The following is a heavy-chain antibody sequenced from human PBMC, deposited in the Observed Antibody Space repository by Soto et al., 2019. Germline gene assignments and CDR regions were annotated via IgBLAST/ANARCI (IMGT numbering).Heavy chain of an antibody. CDR1: GGSIISGDYY. Sequence: SETLSLTCAVSGGSIISGDYYWSWIRQPPGKGLEWIGYIYYNGITYYNPSLKSRVSISVDTSKSQFSLELTSVTAADTAVYYCARCAYRSDYYYYYGFDVWGRGTTVTVSS. V-gene: IGHV4-30-4*01. CDR2: IYYNGIT. D-gene: IGHD3-16*01. J-gene: IGHJ6*02. CDR3: ARCAYRSDYYYYYGFDV.